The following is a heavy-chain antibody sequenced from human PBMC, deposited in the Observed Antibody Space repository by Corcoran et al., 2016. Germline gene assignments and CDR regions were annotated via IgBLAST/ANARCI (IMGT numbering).Heavy chain of an antibody. Sequence: EVQLVESGGGLVQPGGSLRLSCAASGFIYSNYWMTWVRQAPGKGLEWLANIKQEGRQIYYVGFVKGRFTITRDNAKNSLYLQINSLRAEDTAVYYCARIGYSSSSLDYWGQGSLVTGS. J-gene: IGHJ4*02. V-gene: IGHV3-7*01. CDR1: GFIYSNYW. D-gene: IGHD6-6*01. CDR2: IKQEGRQI. CDR3: ARIGYSSSSLDY.